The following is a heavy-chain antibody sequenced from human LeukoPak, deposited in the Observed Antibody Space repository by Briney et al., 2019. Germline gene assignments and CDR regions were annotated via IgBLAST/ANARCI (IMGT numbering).Heavy chain of an antibody. D-gene: IGHD1-26*01. CDR3: ARLGWELPHYYYYGMDV. Sequence: ASVKVSCKASGYTFTIYAMHWVRQAPGQRLEWMGWINAGNGNTKYSQKFQGRVTITRDTSASTAYMELSSLRSEDTAVYYCARLGWELPHYYYYGMDVWGQGTTVTVSS. CDR1: GYTFTIYA. J-gene: IGHJ6*02. CDR2: INAGNGNT. V-gene: IGHV1-3*01.